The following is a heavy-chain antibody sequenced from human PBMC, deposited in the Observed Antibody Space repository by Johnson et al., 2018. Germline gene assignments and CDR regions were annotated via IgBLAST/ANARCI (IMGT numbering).Heavy chain of an antibody. CDR2: ISYDGRSK. V-gene: IGHV3-30-3*01. CDR3: GRDRWSSITMIVVEDAFGI. Sequence: QVQLVQSGGGVVQPGRSLSLSCAASGFTFSSFALHWVRQAPGKGLEWGAIISYDGRSKHYADSAKDRFSISRDNSKNTLQLQMNSLGDEDTVVYYVGRDRWSSITMIVVEDAFGIWGQGTMVTVSS. J-gene: IGHJ3*02. CDR1: GFTFSSFA. D-gene: IGHD3-22*01.